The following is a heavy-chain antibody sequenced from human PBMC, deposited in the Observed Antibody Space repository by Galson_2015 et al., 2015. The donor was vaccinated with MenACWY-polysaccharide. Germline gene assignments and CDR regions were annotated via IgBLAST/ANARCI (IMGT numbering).Heavy chain of an antibody. V-gene: IGHV1-18*01. J-gene: IGHJ4*02. CDR2: ISTYNGNT. D-gene: IGHD6-13*01. CDR3: ARDFRSSWCGHYFDY. Sequence: QSGAEVKKPGASVKVSCKASGYTFTSYGISWVRQAPGQGLEWMGWISTYNGNTNYAQMLQGRVTMTTDTSASTAYMELRSLRSDDTAVYYCARDFRSSWCGHYFDYWGQGTLVTVSS. CDR1: GYTFTSYG.